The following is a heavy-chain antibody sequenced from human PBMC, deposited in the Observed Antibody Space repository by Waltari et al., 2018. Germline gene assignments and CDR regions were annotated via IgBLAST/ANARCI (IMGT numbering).Heavy chain of an antibody. J-gene: IGHJ4*02. CDR2: IYSGGST. CDR3: AKGGEVGATRH. V-gene: IGHV3-23*03. CDR1: GFSFIRYA. D-gene: IGHD1-26*01. Sequence: EVQLLDSGGGLVQPGGSLSISCAASGFSFIRYALIWVRQAPGKGLEWVSVIYSGGSTYYADSVKGRFTISRDNSKNTLYLQMNSLRAEDTAVYYCAKGGEVGATRHWGQGTLVTVSS.